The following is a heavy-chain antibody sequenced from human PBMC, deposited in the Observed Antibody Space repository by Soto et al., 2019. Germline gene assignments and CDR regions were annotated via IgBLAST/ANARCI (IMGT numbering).Heavy chain of an antibody. CDR2: IIPISGIG. D-gene: IGHD5-12*01. CDR1: GGTFSSYV. CDR3: ATTPLVATIRWYFDL. Sequence: QVQLVQSGAEVKKPGSSVKVSCMASGGTFSSYVISWVRQAPGQGLEWMGGIIPISGIGKYAQKFQGRVTITADESTSTAYMELINLRSEDTAVYYCATTPLVATIRWYFDLWGRGTLVTLSS. J-gene: IGHJ2*01. V-gene: IGHV1-69*01.